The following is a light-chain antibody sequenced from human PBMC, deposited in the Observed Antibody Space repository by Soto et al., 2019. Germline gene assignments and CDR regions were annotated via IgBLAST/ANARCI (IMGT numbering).Light chain of an antibody. V-gene: IGLV2-14*03. CDR3: CSYTTTSTFV. CDR2: EVF. Sequence: QSALTQPASVSGSPGQSITISCTGTSSDVGGYNYVSWYQQHPGKVPQLMIYEVFRRPSGISDRFSGSKSGNTASLTISGLQAEDDADYCCCSYTTTSTFVFGGGTKVTVL. CDR1: SSDVGGYNY. J-gene: IGLJ2*01.